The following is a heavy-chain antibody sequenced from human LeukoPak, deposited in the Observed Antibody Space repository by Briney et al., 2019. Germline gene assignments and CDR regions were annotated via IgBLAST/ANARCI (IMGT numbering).Heavy chain of an antibody. Sequence: SETLSLTCTVSGGSISSYFWSWVRQSPGKGLEWIGFMHHSGSANSNPSLKSRVTISMDTSKNQFSLKLSSVTAADTAVYYCARELGQLAAGDWFDPWGQGTLVTVSS. D-gene: IGHD6-6*01. V-gene: IGHV4-59*01. CDR1: GGSISSYF. CDR3: ARELGQLAAGDWFDP. J-gene: IGHJ5*02. CDR2: MHHSGSA.